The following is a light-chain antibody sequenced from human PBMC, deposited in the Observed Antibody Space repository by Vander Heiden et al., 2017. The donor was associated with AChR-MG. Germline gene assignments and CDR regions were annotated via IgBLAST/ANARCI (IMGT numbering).Light chain of an antibody. CDR1: QSVSSY. CDR3: QQRSNWPPWYT. J-gene: IGKJ2*01. V-gene: IGKV3-11*01. Sequence: EIASTPSPATLSLSPGERATLSCRASQSVSSYLAWYQQKPGQAPRLLIYDASNRATGITARFSGSGYGTDLTLTISSLDPEDFAVYYCQQRSNWPPWYTFGQGTKLEIK. CDR2: DAS.